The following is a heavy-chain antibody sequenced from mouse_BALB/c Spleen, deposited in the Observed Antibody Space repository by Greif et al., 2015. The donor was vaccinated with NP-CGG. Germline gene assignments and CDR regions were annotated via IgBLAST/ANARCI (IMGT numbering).Heavy chain of an antibody. V-gene: IGHV14-1*02. Sequence: EVQLQQSGAELVRPGALVKLSCKASGFNIKHYYMHWVKQRPEQGLEWIGWIDPENGNTIYDPKFQGKASITADTSSNTAYLRLSSLTSEDTAVYYCARFGYDDGDYWGQGTTLTVSS. CDR3: ARFGYDDGDY. D-gene: IGHD2-2*01. CDR1: GFNIKHYY. CDR2: IDPENGNT. J-gene: IGHJ2*01.